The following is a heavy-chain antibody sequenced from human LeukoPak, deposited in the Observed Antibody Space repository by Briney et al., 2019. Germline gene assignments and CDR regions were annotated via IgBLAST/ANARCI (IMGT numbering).Heavy chain of an antibody. D-gene: IGHD3-10*01. J-gene: IGHJ6*02. CDR1: GYNFTSHW. CDR3: ARWMFYYGSGVFHYHGMDV. CDR2: IYPADSDT. Sequence: GESLKISCKGSGYNFTSHWIGWVRQMPGKGLEWMGIIYPADSDTKYSPSFQGQVTISADKSINTAYLQWSSLKASDTAIYYCARWMFYYGSGVFHYHGMDVWGQGTTVTVPS. V-gene: IGHV5-51*01.